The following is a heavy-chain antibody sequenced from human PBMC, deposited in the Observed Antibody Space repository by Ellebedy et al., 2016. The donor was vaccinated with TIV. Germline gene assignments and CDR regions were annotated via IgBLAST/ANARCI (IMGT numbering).Heavy chain of an antibody. CDR1: GFTFTDYT. J-gene: IGHJ4*02. CDR3: ARNPNLAFDY. CDR2: ICSDGNNI. V-gene: IGHV3-21*01. Sequence: PGGSLRLSCAASGFTFTDYTMNWVRQAPGKGLEWISCICSDGNNIHYADSVKGRFTISRDNAKNTLYVQMNRLRAEDTAVYYCARNPNLAFDYWGQGTLVTVSS.